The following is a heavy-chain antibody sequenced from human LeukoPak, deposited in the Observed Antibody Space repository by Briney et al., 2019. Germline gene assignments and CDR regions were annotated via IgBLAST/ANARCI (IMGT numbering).Heavy chain of an antibody. V-gene: IGHV3-33*01. CDR3: ARVSESSNSDY. CDR2: IWYDGTNK. D-gene: IGHD2/OR15-2a*01. Sequence: GGSLRLSCAASGFSFTSYGMHWVRQAPGKGLEWVAVIWYDGTNKYYADSVKGRFTISRDTSNNMLYLQMNSLGAEDTAVYYCARVSESSNSDYWGQGTLVTVSS. J-gene: IGHJ4*02. CDR1: GFSFTSYG.